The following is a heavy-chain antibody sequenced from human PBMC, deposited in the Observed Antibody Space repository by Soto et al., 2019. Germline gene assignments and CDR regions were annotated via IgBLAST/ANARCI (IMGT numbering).Heavy chain of an antibody. V-gene: IGHV4-4*02. J-gene: IGHJ4*02. D-gene: IGHD1-1*01. CDR2: IFHDGST. Sequence: QVHLQESGPGLVKPSGTLSLTCAVSGASISSGSWWSWVRQPPGKGLEWIGEIFHDGSTNYNPSLKSRVTMSVDKSENYFSLELPSVTAADTAIYYCARDEYNDSSDWGQGTLVTVSS. CDR1: GASISSGSW. CDR3: ARDEYNDSSD.